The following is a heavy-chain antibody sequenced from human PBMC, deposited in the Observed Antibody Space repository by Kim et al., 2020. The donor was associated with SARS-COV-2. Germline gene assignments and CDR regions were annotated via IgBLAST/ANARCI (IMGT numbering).Heavy chain of an antibody. V-gene: IGHV2-5*02. CDR3: AHMSIVIVPGASPVSSFDY. D-gene: IGHD2-2*01. J-gene: IGHJ4*02. CDR2: IYWDDDR. Sequence: SGPTLVKPTQTLTLTCTFSGFSLTTRGVGVGWIRQPPGKALEWLALIYWDDDRRYRPSLKSRLTITKDTSKNQVVLRMTNLDPLDTATYYCAHMSIVIVPGASPVSSFDYWGQGTLVTVSS. CDR1: GFSLTTRGVG.